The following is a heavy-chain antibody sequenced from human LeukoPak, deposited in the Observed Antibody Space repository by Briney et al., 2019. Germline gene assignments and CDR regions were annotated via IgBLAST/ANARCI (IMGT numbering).Heavy chain of an antibody. CDR2: INHSGST. J-gene: IGHJ4*02. CDR3: ARSDPIAARDFDY. Sequence: SETLSLTCAVYGGSFSGYYWSWIRQPPGKGLEWIGEINHSGSTNYNPSLKSRVTISVDTSKNQFSLKLSSVTAADTAVYYCARSDPIAARDFDYWGQGTLVTVSS. CDR1: GGSFSGYY. V-gene: IGHV4-34*01. D-gene: IGHD6-6*01.